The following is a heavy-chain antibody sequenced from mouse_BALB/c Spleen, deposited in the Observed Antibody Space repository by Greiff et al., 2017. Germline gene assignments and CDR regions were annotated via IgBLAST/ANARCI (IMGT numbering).Heavy chain of an antibody. CDR2: IDPSDSYT. V-gene: IGHV1-69*02. D-gene: IGHD1-2*01. CDR3: ARGPPTTAYAMDY. CDR1: GYTFTSYW. Sequence: QVQLKQPGAELVKPGASVKLSCKASGYTFTSYWMHWVKQRPGQGLEWIGEIDPSDSYTNYNQKFKGKATLTVDKSSSTAYMQLSSLTSEDSAVYYCARGPPTTAYAMDYWGQGTSVTVSS. J-gene: IGHJ4*01.